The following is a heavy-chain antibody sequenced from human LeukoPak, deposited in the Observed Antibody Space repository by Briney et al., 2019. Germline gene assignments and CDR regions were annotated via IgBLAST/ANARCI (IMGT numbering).Heavy chain of an antibody. CDR2: ISAYNGNT. V-gene: IGHV1-18*01. D-gene: IGHD5-24*01. Sequence: ASVKVSCEASGYTFTSYGISWVRQAPGQGLEWMGWISAYNGNTNYAQKLQGRVTMTTDTSTSTAYMELRSLRSDDTAVYYCARAGVDRDGYNPSDYWGQGTLVTVSS. J-gene: IGHJ4*02. CDR3: ARAGVDRDGYNPSDY. CDR1: GYTFTSYG.